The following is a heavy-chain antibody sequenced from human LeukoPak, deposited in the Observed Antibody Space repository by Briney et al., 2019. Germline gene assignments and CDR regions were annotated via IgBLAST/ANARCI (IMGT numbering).Heavy chain of an antibody. V-gene: IGHV3-33*01. CDR2: TRYDGSNK. J-gene: IGHJ6*02. Sequence: PGGSLRLSCAASGFTFSSYGMHWVRQAPGKGLEWVAGTRYDGSNKNYADSVKGRFTISRDNSNNTLYLQVSSLRAEDTAVYYRARDRYSIDWYGVDVWGQGTTVTVSS. CDR1: GFTFSSYG. D-gene: IGHD6-19*01. CDR3: ARDRYSIDWYGVDV.